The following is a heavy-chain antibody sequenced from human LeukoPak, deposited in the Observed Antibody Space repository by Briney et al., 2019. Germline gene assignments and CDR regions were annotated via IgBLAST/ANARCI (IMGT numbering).Heavy chain of an antibody. J-gene: IGHJ3*01. CDR2: VYFTGST. CDR1: GGSISSYY. Sequence: SETLSLTCTVSGGSISSYYWGWIRQPPGKGLEWLGYVYFTGSTNSNPSLKSRVTISLDTSKIQLSLRLTSVTAADTAVYYCARRRQVSYYSPYAFDLWGQGTMVTVSS. CDR3: ARRRQVSYYSPYAFDL. V-gene: IGHV4-59*08. D-gene: IGHD2-15*01.